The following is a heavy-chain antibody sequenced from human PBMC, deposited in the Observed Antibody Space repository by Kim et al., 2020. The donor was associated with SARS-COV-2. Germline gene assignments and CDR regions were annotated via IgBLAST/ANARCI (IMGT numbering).Heavy chain of an antibody. CDR3: AKDLSVRGVTNWFDP. Sequence: DSVKGRVTISRDNSKNTLYLQMNSLRAEDTAVYYCAKDLSVRGVTNWFDPWGQGTLVTVSS. J-gene: IGHJ5*02. D-gene: IGHD3-10*01. V-gene: IGHV3-23*01.